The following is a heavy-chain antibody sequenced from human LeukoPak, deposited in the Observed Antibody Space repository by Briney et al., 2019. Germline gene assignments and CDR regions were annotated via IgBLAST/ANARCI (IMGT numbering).Heavy chain of an antibody. J-gene: IGHJ4*02. CDR2: IYYSGNT. Sequence: SETLSLTCTVSGDSISYYYWSWISQPPGRGLKWIGKIYYSGNTNYNPSLKSRVTISVNTSKNQFSLKLSSVTAADTAVYYCARVRGYSYDSSDFDYWGQGTLVTVSS. CDR1: GDSISYYY. CDR3: ARVRGYSYDSSDFDY. V-gene: IGHV4-59*01. D-gene: IGHD5-18*01.